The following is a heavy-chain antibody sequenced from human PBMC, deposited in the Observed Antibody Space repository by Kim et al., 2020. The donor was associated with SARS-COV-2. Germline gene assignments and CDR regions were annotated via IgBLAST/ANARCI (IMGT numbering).Heavy chain of an antibody. CDR1: GFTFSDYY. CDR2: ISSSGSTI. CDR3: ARGYYGSGSYYNGFLWYFAL. V-gene: IGHV3-11*01. J-gene: IGHJ2*01. D-gene: IGHD3-10*01. Sequence: GGSLRLSCAASGFTFSDYYMSWIRQAPGKGLEWVSYISSSGSTIYYADSVKGRFTISRDNAKNSLYLQMNSLRAEDTAVYYCARGYYGSGSYYNGFLWYFALWGRGTLVPVSS.